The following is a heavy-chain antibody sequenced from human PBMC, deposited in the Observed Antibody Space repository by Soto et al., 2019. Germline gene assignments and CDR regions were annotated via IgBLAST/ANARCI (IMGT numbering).Heavy chain of an antibody. D-gene: IGHD6-6*01. CDR2: INHSGST. V-gene: IGHV4-34*01. CDR3: ARGGGPYSSSSIRRFDY. CDR1: GGSFSGYY. Sequence: SETLSLTCAVYGGSFSGYYWSWIRQPPGKGLEWIGEINHSGSTNYNPSLKSRVTISVDTSKNQFSLKLSSVTAADTAVYYCARGGGPYSSSSIRRFDYWGQGTLVTVSS. J-gene: IGHJ4*02.